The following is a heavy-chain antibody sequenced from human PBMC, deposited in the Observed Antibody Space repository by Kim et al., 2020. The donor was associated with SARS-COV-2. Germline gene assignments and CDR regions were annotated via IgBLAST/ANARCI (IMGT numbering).Heavy chain of an antibody. CDR2: ISGSGGST. Sequence: GGSLRLSCAASGFTFSSYAMSWVRQAPGKGLEWVSAISGSGGSTYYADSVKGRFTISRDNSKNTLYLQMNSLRAEDTAVYYCAKFPYYYDSSGYYYGGGNYWGQGTLVTVSS. CDR1: GFTFSSYA. J-gene: IGHJ4*02. CDR3: AKFPYYYDSSGYYYGGGNY. V-gene: IGHV3-23*01. D-gene: IGHD3-22*01.